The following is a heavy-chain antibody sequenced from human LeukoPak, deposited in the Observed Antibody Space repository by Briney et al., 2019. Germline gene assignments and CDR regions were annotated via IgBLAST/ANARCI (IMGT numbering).Heavy chain of an antibody. CDR3: AGGPVPYYYDSSGHEFDY. CDR2: IYYSGST. D-gene: IGHD3-22*01. Sequence: SETLSLTCTVSGGSINSYYWSWIRQPPGKGLEWIGYIYYSGSTNYNPSLKSRVTISVDTSKNQFSLKLTSVTAADTAVYYCAGGPVPYYYDSSGHEFDYWGQGTLVTVSS. J-gene: IGHJ4*02. V-gene: IGHV4-59*01. CDR1: GGSINSYY.